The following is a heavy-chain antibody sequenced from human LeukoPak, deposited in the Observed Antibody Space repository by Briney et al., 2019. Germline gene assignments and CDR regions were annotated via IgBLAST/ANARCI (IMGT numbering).Heavy chain of an antibody. D-gene: IGHD6-19*01. CDR1: GGSISSYY. J-gene: IGHJ5*02. CDR2: IYYSGST. Sequence: PSETLSLTCTVSGGSISSYYWSWIRQPPGKGLEWIAYIYYSGSTNYNPSLKSRVTISVDTSKNRFSLKLSSVTAADTAVYYCARGGYSSGWPGANWFDPWGQGTLVTVSS. V-gene: IGHV4-59*01. CDR3: ARGGYSSGWPGANWFDP.